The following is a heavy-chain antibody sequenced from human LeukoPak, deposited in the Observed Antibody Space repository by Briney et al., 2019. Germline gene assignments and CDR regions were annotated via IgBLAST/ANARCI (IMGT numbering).Heavy chain of an antibody. Sequence: PGGSLRLSCAASGFTFSSYGVHWVRQAPGKGLEWVAVISYDGSNKYYADSVKGRFTISRDNSKNTLYLQMNSLRAEDTAVYYCAKEYSSSWYDYYYYGMDVWGQGTTVTVSS. V-gene: IGHV3-30*18. D-gene: IGHD6-13*01. CDR2: ISYDGSNK. CDR1: GFTFSSYG. CDR3: AKEYSSSWYDYYYYGMDV. J-gene: IGHJ6*02.